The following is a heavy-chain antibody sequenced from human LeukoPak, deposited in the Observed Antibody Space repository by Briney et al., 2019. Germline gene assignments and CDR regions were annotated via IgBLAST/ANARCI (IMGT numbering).Heavy chain of an antibody. V-gene: IGHV4-34*12. Sequence: PSETLSLTCAVYGGSFSGYYWSWIRQPPGKGLEWIGEIIHSGRTNYNPSLKSRVTISVDTSKNQFSLKLSSVTAADTAVYYCARRTVRGVIKYWDQGSLVTVSS. J-gene: IGHJ4*02. CDR1: GGSFSGYY. D-gene: IGHD3-10*01. CDR3: ARRTVRGVIKY. CDR2: IIHSGRT.